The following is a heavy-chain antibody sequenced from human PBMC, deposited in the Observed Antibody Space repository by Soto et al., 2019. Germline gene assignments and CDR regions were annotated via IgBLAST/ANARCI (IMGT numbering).Heavy chain of an antibody. CDR2: ISYDGTNK. CDR1: GFTFSSYG. Sequence: GGSLRLSCAASGFTFSSYGMHWVRQAPGKGLEWVAIISYDGTNKYYADSVKGRFTISRDNSKNTLHLQMNSLRAEDTAVFYCANLDGYNYVSHYWGQGTLVTVSS. J-gene: IGHJ4*02. CDR3: ANLDGYNYVSHY. V-gene: IGHV3-30*18. D-gene: IGHD5-12*01.